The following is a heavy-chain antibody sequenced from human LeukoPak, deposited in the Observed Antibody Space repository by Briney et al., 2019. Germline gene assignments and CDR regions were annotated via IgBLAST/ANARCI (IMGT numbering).Heavy chain of an antibody. V-gene: IGHV3-23*01. CDR1: GFTFSSYA. J-gene: IGHJ6*03. CDR3: AKGIYMVRGVIIGYYYHYMDV. Sequence: GGSLRLSCAASGFTFSSYAMSWVRQAPGKGLEWVSAISGSGGSTYYANSVKGRFTISRDNSKNTLYLQMNSLRAEDTAVYYCAKGIYMVRGVIIGYYYHYMDVWGKGTTVTVSS. CDR2: ISGSGGST. D-gene: IGHD3-10*01.